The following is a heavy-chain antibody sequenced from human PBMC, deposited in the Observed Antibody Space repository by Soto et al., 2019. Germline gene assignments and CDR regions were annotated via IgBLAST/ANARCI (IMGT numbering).Heavy chain of an antibody. CDR3: ARYRRTYYYDSSGYSPPPDAFDI. D-gene: IGHD3-22*01. Sequence: TSETLSLTCAVYGGSFSGYYWSWIRQPPGKGLEWIGEINHSGSTNYNPSLKSRVTISVDTSKNQFSLKLSSVTAADTAVYYCARYRRTYYYDSSGYSPPPDAFDIWGQGTMVTVSS. J-gene: IGHJ3*02. CDR1: GGSFSGYY. CDR2: INHSGST. V-gene: IGHV4-34*01.